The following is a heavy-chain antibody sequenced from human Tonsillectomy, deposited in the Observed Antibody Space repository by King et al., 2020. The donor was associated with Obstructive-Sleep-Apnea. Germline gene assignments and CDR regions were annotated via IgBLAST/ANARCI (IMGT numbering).Heavy chain of an antibody. CDR2: INTNTGNP. CDR1: GYTFTSYA. D-gene: IGHD2/OR15-2a*01. Sequence: QLVQSWSELKKPGASVKVSCKASGYTFTSYAMNWVRHAPGQWLEWMGWINTNTGNPTYAQGVTGRFVLSLETSFSTAYLQISSLKAEDTAVYYCARVHIENFALFDYWGQGTLVTVSS. CDR3: ARVHIENFALFDY. V-gene: IGHV7-4-1*02. J-gene: IGHJ4*02.